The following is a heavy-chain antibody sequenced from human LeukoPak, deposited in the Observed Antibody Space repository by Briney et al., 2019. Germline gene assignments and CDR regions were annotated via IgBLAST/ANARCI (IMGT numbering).Heavy chain of an antibody. CDR3: ARDGLYCSGGSCYSDPWYYYYYMDV. CDR2: ISSSGGST. J-gene: IGHJ6*03. CDR1: GFTFSNYA. V-gene: IGHV3-23*01. D-gene: IGHD2-15*01. Sequence: PGGSLRLSCAASGFTFSNYAMSWVRQAPGKGLEWVSSISSSGGSTYYTDSVKGRFTISRDNSKNTLYLQMNSLRAEDTAVYYCARDGLYCSGGSCYSDPWYYYYYMDVWGKGTTVTVSS.